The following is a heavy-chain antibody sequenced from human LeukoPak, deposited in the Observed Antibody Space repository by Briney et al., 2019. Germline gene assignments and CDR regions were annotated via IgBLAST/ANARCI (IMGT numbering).Heavy chain of an antibody. CDR1: GFTFSSYA. CDR3: ARDVFDYGDYPGPCFDY. J-gene: IGHJ4*02. CDR2: ISYDGSNK. Sequence: GGSLRLSCAASGFTFSSYAMHWVRQAPGKGLEWVAVISYDGSNKYYADSVKGRFTISRDNSKNTLYLQMNSLRAEDTAVYYCARDVFDYGDYPGPCFDYWGQGTLVTVSS. V-gene: IGHV3-30-3*01. D-gene: IGHD4-17*01.